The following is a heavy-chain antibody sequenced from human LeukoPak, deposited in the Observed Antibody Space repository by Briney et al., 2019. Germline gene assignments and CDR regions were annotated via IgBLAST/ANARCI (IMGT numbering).Heavy chain of an antibody. CDR3: AEAHRIAARPLNYYYHMDV. CDR1: GFTFSSYA. CDR2: ISGSGGST. Sequence: GGSLRLSCAASGFTFSSYAMSWVRQAPGKGLEWVSAISGSGGSTYYADSVKGRFTISRDNSKNTLYLQMNSLRAEDTAVYYCAEAHRIAARPLNYYYHMDVWGKGTTVTVSS. V-gene: IGHV3-23*01. J-gene: IGHJ6*03. D-gene: IGHD6-6*01.